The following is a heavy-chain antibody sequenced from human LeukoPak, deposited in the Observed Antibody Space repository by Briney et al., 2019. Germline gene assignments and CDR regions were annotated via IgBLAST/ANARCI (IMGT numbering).Heavy chain of an antibody. CDR3: ARVGQLGYCSGGSCYSPYYYYGMDV. CDR1: GGFISSYY. V-gene: IGHV4-59*12. D-gene: IGHD2-15*01. J-gene: IGHJ6*02. CDR2: IYYSGST. Sequence: SETLSLTCTVSGGFISSYYWSWIRQPPGKGLEWIGYIYYSGSTNYNPSLKSRVTISVDTSKNQFSLKLSSVTAADTAVYYCARVGQLGYCSGGSCYSPYYYYGMDVWGQGTTVTVSS.